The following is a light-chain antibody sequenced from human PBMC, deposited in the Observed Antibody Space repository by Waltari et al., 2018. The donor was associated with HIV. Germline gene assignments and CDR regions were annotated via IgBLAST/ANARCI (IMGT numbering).Light chain of an antibody. Sequence: HSVLTQPPSLSAAPGHKITIPCSGGGSNLGSRTVTWYQQLPSRAPKLIIDHDHRRPSGVSDRFTASKSGTSASLFISKLQAADEATYYCAAWDDSLSGFVFGGGT. CDR1: GSNLGSRT. V-gene: IGLV1-44*01. CDR2: HDH. J-gene: IGLJ3*02. CDR3: AAWDDSLSGFV.